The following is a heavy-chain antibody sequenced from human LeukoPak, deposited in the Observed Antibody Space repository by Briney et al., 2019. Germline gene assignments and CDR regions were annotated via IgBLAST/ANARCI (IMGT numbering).Heavy chain of an antibody. CDR1: GGSINDYY. J-gene: IGHJ1*01. Sequence: PSETLSLTYTVSGGSINDYYWNWIRQPSGKGLEWIGYIYYSGSTNYNPSLKSRVTISVDTSKTRFSLRLSSVTAADTAVYYCARGYYDSGTYSGYFQHWGQGTLVTVSS. CDR2: IYYSGST. V-gene: IGHV4-59*01. D-gene: IGHD3-10*01. CDR3: ARGYYDSGTYSGYFQH.